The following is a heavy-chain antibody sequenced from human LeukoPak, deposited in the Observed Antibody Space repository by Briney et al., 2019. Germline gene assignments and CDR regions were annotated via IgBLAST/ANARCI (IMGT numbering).Heavy chain of an antibody. CDR2: IYYSGST. D-gene: IGHD3-9*01. J-gene: IGHJ4*02. CDR1: GGSISSSSYY. V-gene: IGHV4-39*01. CDR3: ARLITISEDY. Sequence: SETLSLTCTVSGGSISSSSYYWGWIRQPPGNGLEWIGSIYYSGSTYYNPSLKSRVTISVDTSKNQFSLKLSSVTAADTAVYYCARLITISEDYWGQGTLVTVSS.